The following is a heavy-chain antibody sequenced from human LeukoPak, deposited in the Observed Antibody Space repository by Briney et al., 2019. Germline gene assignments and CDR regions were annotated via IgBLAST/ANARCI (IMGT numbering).Heavy chain of an antibody. J-gene: IGHJ4*02. V-gene: IGHV1-2*02. CDR1: GYTFTGYY. CDR3: ARDRHGDYGDAVFDY. Sequence: ASVKVSCKASGYTFTGYYMHWVRQAPGQGLEWMGWIKPNSGGTNYAQTFQGRVTMTRDTSISTAYMELSRLRSDDTAVYYCARDRHGDYGDAVFDYWGQGTLVTVSS. CDR2: IKPNSGGT. D-gene: IGHD4-17*01.